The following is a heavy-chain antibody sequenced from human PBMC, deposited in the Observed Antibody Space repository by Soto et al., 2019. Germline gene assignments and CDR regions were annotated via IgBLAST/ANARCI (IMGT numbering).Heavy chain of an antibody. J-gene: IGHJ6*02. CDR3: ARAGCDGGSCYTLVGLRYGMDV. V-gene: IGHV3-30-3*01. CDR2: ISYDGNNK. D-gene: IGHD2-15*01. Sequence: QVQLVESGGGVVQPGRSLRFFCAASGFTFSNYVMYWVRQAPGKGLEWVAVISYDGNNKYYADSVKGRFTISRDNSKNTLYLQMNSLRGEDTAVYYCARAGCDGGSCYTLVGLRYGMDVWGQGTTVTVSS. CDR1: GFTFSNYV.